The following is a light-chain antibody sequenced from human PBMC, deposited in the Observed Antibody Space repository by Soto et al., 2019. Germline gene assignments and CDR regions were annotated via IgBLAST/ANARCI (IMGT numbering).Light chain of an antibody. J-gene: IGLJ2*01. V-gene: IGLV4-69*01. CDR1: SGHNTYA. CDR2: VNNDGSH. Sequence: CLGASVKLTCTLSSGHNTYAIAWHQQQPEKGPRFLMKVNNDGSHFKGDGIPDRFSGSSSGTDRYLTISSLQSEDEADYYCQTWGTGIVVFGGGTKVTVL. CDR3: QTWGTGIVV.